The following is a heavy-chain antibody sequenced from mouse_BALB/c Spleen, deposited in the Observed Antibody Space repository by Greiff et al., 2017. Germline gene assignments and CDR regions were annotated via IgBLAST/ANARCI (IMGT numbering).Heavy chain of an antibody. D-gene: IGHD1-1*01. CDR1: GYTFTSYY. CDR3: TRYDGNYYAMDY. J-gene: IGHJ4*01. V-gene: IGHV1S81*02. CDR2: INPSNGGT. Sequence: QVQLQQSGAELVKPGASVKLSCKASGYTFTSYYMYWVKQRPGQGLEWIGEINPSNGGTNFNEKFKSKATLTVDKSSSTAYMQLSSLTSEDSAVYYCTRYDGNYYAMDYWGQGTSVTVSS.